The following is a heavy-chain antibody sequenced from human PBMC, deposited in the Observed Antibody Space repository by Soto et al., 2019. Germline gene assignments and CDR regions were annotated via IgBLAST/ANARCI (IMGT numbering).Heavy chain of an antibody. Sequence: PSETVSLTCAVYVGSFSGYYWTLIRQPTGKGLEWLGEINHSGTTTYNPSLQSRVTISVDTSRDQFSLRLSAVTAAGTAVYFCAIGGFHRGNYYIFDYCGQGALVTVSS. CDR3: AIGGFHRGNYYIFDY. D-gene: IGHD3-22*01. CDR1: VGSFSGYY. V-gene: IGHV4-34*01. CDR2: INHSGTT. J-gene: IGHJ4*02.